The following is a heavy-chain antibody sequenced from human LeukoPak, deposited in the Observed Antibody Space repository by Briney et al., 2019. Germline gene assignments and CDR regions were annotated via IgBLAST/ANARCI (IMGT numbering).Heavy chain of an antibody. D-gene: IGHD5-18*01. CDR3: ARDVGYRYAQMFFDI. V-gene: IGHV3-11*01. Sequence: GGSLRLSCAASGFTFSDYYMSWIRQTPGKGLEWISYISSSGGAMFYADSVKGRFTISRDNAKNSLYLQMNSLRAEDTAMYYCARDVGYRYAQMFFDIWGQGTMVTVSS. J-gene: IGHJ3*02. CDR2: ISSSGGAM. CDR1: GFTFSDYY.